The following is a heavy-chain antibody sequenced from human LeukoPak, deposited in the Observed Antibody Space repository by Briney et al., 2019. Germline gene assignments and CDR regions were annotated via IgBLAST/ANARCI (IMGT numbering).Heavy chain of an antibody. CDR3: ARERGSGSYGD. J-gene: IGHJ4*02. D-gene: IGHD1-26*01. Sequence: SVKVSCQASGYTFTAYYMHWVRQAPGQGLDWMGGIIPIFGTANYAQKFQGRVTITADESTSTAYMELSSLRSEDTAVYYCARERGSGSYGDWGQGTLVTVSS. V-gene: IGHV1-69*13. CDR2: IIPIFGTA. CDR1: GYTFTAYY.